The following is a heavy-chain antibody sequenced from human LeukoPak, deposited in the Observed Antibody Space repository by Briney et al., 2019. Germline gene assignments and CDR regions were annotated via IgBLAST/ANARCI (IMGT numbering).Heavy chain of an antibody. CDR1: GFTFSSYA. CDR3: AKVEPPNWGYYYYYYYMDV. J-gene: IGHJ6*03. V-gene: IGHV3-30-3*01. D-gene: IGHD7-27*01. Sequence: AGGSLRLSCAASGFTFSSYAMHWVRQAPGKGLEWVAVISYDGSNKYYADSVKGRFTISRDNSKNTLYLQMNSLRAEDTAVYYCAKVEPPNWGYYYYYYYMDVWGKGTTVTVSS. CDR2: ISYDGSNK.